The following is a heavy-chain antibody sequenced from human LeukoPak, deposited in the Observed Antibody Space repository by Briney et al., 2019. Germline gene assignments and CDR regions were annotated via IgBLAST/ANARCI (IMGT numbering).Heavy chain of an antibody. CDR2: IYYSGST. D-gene: IGHD3-10*01. Sequence: SETLSLTCTVSGGSISNYYWSWIRQPPGKGLEWIGYIYYSGSTNYNPSLKSRVTISVDTSKNQFSLKLSSVTAADTAVYYCARGILSGGEFDYWGQGTLVTVSS. V-gene: IGHV4-59*01. CDR3: ARGILSGGEFDY. J-gene: IGHJ4*02. CDR1: GGSISNYY.